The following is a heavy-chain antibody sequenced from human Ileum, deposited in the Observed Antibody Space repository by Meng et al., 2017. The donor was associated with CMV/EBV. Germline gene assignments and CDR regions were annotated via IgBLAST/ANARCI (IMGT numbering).Heavy chain of an antibody. CDR2: INPGDGST. V-gene: IGHV1-46*01. CDR3: ARGPSRTDFDY. CDR1: GYTFTDYG. J-gene: IGHJ4*02. Sequence: QVHAVQSGAEVKQPGASVKVSCKAPGYTFTDYGISWVRQAPGQGLEWMGIINPGDGSTNYAQKLQGRVTMTRDTSTTTVHMELSSLRSEDTAVYYCARGPSRTDFDYWGQGTLVTISS. D-gene: IGHD1-14*01.